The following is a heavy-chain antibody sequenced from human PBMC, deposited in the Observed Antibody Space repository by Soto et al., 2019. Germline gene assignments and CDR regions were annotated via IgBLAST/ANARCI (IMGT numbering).Heavy chain of an antibody. J-gene: IGHJ4*02. D-gene: IGHD1-26*01. Sequence: QVQLVESGGGVVQPGRSLRLSCAVSGFTFSSYGMHWVRQAPGKGLEWVAVIWYDGSNKYYADSVKGRFTISRDNSKNTLYLQMNSLRAEDTAVYYCARALSGSYGIDYWGQGTLVTVSS. CDR1: GFTFSSYG. V-gene: IGHV3-33*01. CDR3: ARALSGSYGIDY. CDR2: IWYDGSNK.